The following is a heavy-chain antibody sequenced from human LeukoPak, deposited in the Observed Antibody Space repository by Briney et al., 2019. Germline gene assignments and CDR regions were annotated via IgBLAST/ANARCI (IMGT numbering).Heavy chain of an antibody. Sequence: PGGSLRLSCAASGFTFSSYAMSWVRQAPGKGLEWVSAISGSGGSTYYADSVKGRFTISRDNSMNTLYLQMNSLRAEDTAVYYCAKEPEDYYGSGSSPYYFDYWGQGTLVTVSS. V-gene: IGHV3-23*01. CDR2: ISGSGGST. CDR3: AKEPEDYYGSGSSPYYFDY. CDR1: GFTFSSYA. D-gene: IGHD3-10*01. J-gene: IGHJ4*02.